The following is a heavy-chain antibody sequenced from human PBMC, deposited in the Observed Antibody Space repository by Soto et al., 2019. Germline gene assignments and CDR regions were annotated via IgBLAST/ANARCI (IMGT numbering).Heavy chain of an antibody. Sequence: QVQLQESGPGLVKPSETLSLTCTVSGGSITNYYCSRFRQPPGKGLEWIGYIQYSGYSAYTLSLKRRVTMSMDTSKTQFSLMLESVTATATAVYYCARHGFGSLHGLVDVWGQGTTVIVSS. CDR1: GGSITNYY. V-gene: IGHV4-59*08. J-gene: IGHJ6*02. CDR2: IQYSGYS. CDR3: ARHGFGSLHGLVDV. D-gene: IGHD3-10*01.